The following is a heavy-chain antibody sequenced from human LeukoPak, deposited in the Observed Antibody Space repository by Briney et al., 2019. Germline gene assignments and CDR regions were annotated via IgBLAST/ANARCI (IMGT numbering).Heavy chain of an antibody. V-gene: IGHV3-66*02. J-gene: IGHJ4*02. D-gene: IGHD6-19*01. CDR2: IYSGGST. CDR3: ARGDSSGWYPFFDY. Sequence: PGGSLRLSCAASGFTVSSNYMSWVRQAPGKGLEWVSVIYSGGSTYYADSVKGRFTTSRDNSKNTLYLQMNSLRAEDTAVYYCARGDSSGWYPFFDYWGQGTLVTVSS. CDR1: GFTVSSNY.